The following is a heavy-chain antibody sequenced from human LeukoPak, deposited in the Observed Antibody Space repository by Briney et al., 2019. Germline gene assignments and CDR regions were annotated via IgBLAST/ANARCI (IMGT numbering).Heavy chain of an antibody. Sequence: RGSLRLSCAASGFTFRSYWMHWVRQAPGEGLVWVSRINCDAKTTNYADSVKGHFTLSRENSTNTLYMQMNRLRAQNTGEYYCRRYHTLTRRGRSDYWGQGTRVNVSA. CDR3: RRYHTLTRRGRSDY. CDR1: GFTFRSYW. D-gene: IGHD2-15*01. CDR2: INCDAKTT. J-gene: IGHJ4*02. V-gene: IGHV3-74*01.